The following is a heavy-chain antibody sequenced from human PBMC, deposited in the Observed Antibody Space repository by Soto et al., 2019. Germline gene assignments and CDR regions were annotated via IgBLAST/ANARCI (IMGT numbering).Heavy chain of an antibody. CDR1: GFIFSRYG. CDR3: ARDLPLYCRGDCNFDF. J-gene: IGHJ4*02. Sequence: VGSLRLSCGGSGFIFSRYGMHWVRQAPGKGLEWVTGISYDGGERFYADSVKGRFTISRDNSKNRLDLQMSSLRPEDTAVYYCARDLPLYCRGDCNFDFWGQGTLVIVSS. D-gene: IGHD2-21*02. V-gene: IGHV3-30*03. CDR2: ISYDGGER.